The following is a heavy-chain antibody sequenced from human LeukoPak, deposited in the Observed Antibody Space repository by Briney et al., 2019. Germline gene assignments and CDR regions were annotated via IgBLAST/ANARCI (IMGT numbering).Heavy chain of an antibody. J-gene: IGHJ5*02. CDR1: GYIPAELS. CDR2: FDPEDGET. D-gene: IGHD3-9*01. V-gene: IGHV1-24*01. Sequence: GASVRVSCTVSGYIPAELSIHWVRQAPGKGLKWMGGFDPEDGETIYAQNFQGRVTMTEDTSTDTAYMELSSLRSEDTAVYYCTTGRPSRYADWLATHNWFDPWGQGTLVTVSS. CDR3: TTGRPSRYADWLATHNWFDP.